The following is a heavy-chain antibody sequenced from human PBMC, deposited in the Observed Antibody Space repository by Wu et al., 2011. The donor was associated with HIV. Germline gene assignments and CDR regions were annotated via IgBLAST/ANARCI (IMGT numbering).Heavy chain of an antibody. Sequence: QVQLVQSGAEVKKPGSSVKVSCKASGGTFSSYAISWVRQAPGQGLEWMGGIIPIFGTANYAQKFQGRVTITTDESTSTAYMELSSLRSEDTAVYYCAREEGRDGYNRYYTVLDVWGPKGPRSPSP. V-gene: IGHV1-69*05. J-gene: IGHJ6*02. CDR2: IIPIFGTA. CDR1: GGTFSSYA. D-gene: IGHD5-24*01. CDR3: AREEGRDGYNRYYTVLDV.